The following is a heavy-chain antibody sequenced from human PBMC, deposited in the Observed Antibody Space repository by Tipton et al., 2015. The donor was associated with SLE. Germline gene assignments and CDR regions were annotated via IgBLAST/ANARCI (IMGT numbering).Heavy chain of an antibody. CDR1: GGSFSGYY. Sequence: LSLTCAVYGGSFSGYYWSWIRQPPGKGLEWIGEINHSGSTNYNPSLKSRVTISVDTSKNQFSLKLSSVTAADTGVYYCARVLTGRRLFDYWGQGTVISVSS. V-gene: IGHV4-34*01. J-gene: IGHJ4*02. D-gene: IGHD7-27*01. CDR2: INHSGST. CDR3: ARVLTGRRLFDY.